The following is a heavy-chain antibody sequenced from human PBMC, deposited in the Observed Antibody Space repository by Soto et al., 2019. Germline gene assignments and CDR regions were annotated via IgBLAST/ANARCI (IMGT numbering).Heavy chain of an antibody. Sequence: GGSLRLSCAASGFTFSTYGFHWVRQAPGKAPEWVAGLLAATNKDYYADSEKGRFTISRDNSKNIFYLKMNSLRDEDTAIYFCAKDDGQGYWGQGTLVTVSS. CDR1: GFTFSTYG. J-gene: IGHJ4*02. CDR3: AKDDGQGY. CDR2: LLAATNKD. V-gene: IGHV3-30*18.